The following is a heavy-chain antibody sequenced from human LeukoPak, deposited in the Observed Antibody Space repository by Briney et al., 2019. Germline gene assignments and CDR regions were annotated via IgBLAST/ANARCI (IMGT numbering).Heavy chain of an antibody. Sequence: AASVKVSCKASGYTFTGYYMHWVRQAPGQGLEWMGWINPNSGGTNYAQKFQGRVTMTRDTSISTAYMELSRLRSDDTAVYYCARDYQLELLVAPCFDYWGQGTLVTVSS. CDR2: INPNSGGT. CDR1: GYTFTGYY. D-gene: IGHD1-26*01. CDR3: ARDYQLELLVAPCFDY. J-gene: IGHJ4*02. V-gene: IGHV1-2*02.